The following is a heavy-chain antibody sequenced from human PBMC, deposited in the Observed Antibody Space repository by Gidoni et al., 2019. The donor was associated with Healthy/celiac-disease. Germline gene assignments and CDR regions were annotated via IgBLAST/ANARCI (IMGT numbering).Heavy chain of an antibody. CDR1: GGTFSSYA. CDR2: IIPIFGTA. V-gene: IGHV1-69*01. CDR3: ARAGGYCSSTSCYTGWFDP. D-gene: IGHD2-2*02. J-gene: IGHJ5*02. Sequence: QVQLVQSGAEVKKPGSSVKVSCKASGGTFSSYAISWVRQAPGQGLEWMGGIIPIFGTANYAQKFQGRVTITADESTSTAYMELSSLRSEDTAVYYCARAGGYCSSTSCYTGWFDPWGQGTLVTVSS.